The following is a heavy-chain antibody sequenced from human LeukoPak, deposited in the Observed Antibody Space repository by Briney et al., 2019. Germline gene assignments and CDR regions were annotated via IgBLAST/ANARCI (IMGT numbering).Heavy chain of an antibody. J-gene: IGHJ4*02. Sequence: ASVKVSCKASGGTFSSYAISWVRQAPAPGLEWMGGIIPIFGTANYAQKFQGRVTITTDESKSTAYMELSSLRSEDTAVYYCARSGIAARSLDYWGQGTLVTVSS. CDR3: ARSGIAARSLDY. V-gene: IGHV1-69*05. CDR1: GGTFSSYA. CDR2: IIPIFGTA. D-gene: IGHD6-6*01.